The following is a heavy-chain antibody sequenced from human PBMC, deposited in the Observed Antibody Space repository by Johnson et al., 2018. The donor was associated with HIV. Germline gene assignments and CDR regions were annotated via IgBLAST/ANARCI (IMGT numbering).Heavy chain of an antibody. V-gene: IGHV3-11*01. J-gene: IGHJ3*02. CDR2: ISSSGSTM. D-gene: IGHD6-6*01. CDR3: SSTIAARGAFDI. Sequence: QVQLVESGGGLVQPGGSLRLSCAAPGLTFSDYYMTWIRQSPGKGLEWVSYISSSGSTMYYADSVKGRFTISRDNSKNTLYLQMNSLRAEDTAVYYCSSTIAARGAFDIWGQGTMVTVSS. CDR1: GLTFSDYY.